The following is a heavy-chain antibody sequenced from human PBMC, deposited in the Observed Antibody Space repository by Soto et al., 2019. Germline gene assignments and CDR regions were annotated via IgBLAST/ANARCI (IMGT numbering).Heavy chain of an antibody. J-gene: IGHJ4*02. CDR2: IIPILGIA. CDR1: GGTFSSYT. V-gene: IGHV1-69*02. Sequence: VASVKVSCKASGGTFSSYTISWVRQAPGQGLKWMGRIIPILGIANYAQKFQGRVTITADKSTSTAYMELSSLRSEDTAVYYCASRNSFGESSWSPFDYWGQGTLVTVSS. D-gene: IGHD3-10*01. CDR3: ASRNSFGESSWSPFDY.